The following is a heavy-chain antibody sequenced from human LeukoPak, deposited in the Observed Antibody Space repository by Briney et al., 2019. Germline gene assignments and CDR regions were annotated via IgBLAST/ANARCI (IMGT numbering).Heavy chain of an antibody. CDR1: GFTLSSYG. J-gene: IGHJ4*02. Sequence: SGGSLRLSCAASGFTLSSYGMNWVRQGPGKGLEWVSYISSSGRTTYYADSVKGRFTISRDNAKNSLFLQMNSLRGKDTAVYYCARETINRLDYWGQGTLVTVSS. V-gene: IGHV3-48*03. CDR2: ISSSGRTT. CDR3: ARETINRLDY. D-gene: IGHD3-9*01.